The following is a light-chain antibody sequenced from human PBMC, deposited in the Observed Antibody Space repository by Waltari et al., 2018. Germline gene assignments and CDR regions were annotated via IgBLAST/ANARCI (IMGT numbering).Light chain of an antibody. J-gene: IGKJ4*01. CDR2: WAS. Sequence: DIVMTQSPDSLAVSLGERATIPCTSSQSVLYSSNNNNYLAWYQQKSGQPPKLLIYWASTRESGVPDRFSGSGSGTDFTLTISSLQAEDVAVYYCQQYYSTPLTFGGGTKVEI. CDR1: QSVLYSSNNNNY. V-gene: IGKV4-1*01. CDR3: QQYYSTPLT.